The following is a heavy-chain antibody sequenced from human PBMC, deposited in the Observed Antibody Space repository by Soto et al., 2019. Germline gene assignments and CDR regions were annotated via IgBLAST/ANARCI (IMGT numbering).Heavy chain of an antibody. CDR1: GGSISYNSYY. Sequence: PSETLSLTCSVSGGSISYNSYYWGWIRQPPGKGLEWVGGIFYTGTTYYSPSLKDRVTISVDTSKNSFSLNLTSVTATDTAVYFCARLVVVAPVANAWGQGTLVTVSS. V-gene: IGHV4-39*02. D-gene: IGHD2-21*01. J-gene: IGHJ5*02. CDR3: ARLVVVAPVANA. CDR2: IFYTGTT.